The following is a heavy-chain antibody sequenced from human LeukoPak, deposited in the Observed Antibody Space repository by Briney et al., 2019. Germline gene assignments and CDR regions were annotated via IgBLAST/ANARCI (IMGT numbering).Heavy chain of an antibody. V-gene: IGHV4-39*01. D-gene: IGHD6-6*01. J-gene: IGHJ4*02. CDR3: ARQASSSGAYFDY. Sequence: SETLSLTCTVSGGSISSSSYYWGWIRQPPGKGLEWIGSIYYSGSTYHNPSLKSRVTISVDTSKNQFSLKLSSVTAADTAVYYCARQASSSGAYFDYWGQGTLVTVSS. CDR2: IYYSGST. CDR1: GGSISSSSYY.